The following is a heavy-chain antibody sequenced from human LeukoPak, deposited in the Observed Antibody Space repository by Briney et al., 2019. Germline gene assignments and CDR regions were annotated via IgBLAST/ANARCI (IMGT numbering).Heavy chain of an antibody. Sequence: ASVKVSCKASGYTFTSYYMHWVRQAPGQGLEWMGWINPNSGGTNYAQKFQGRVTMTRDTSISTAYMELSRLRSDDTAVYYCARGVVGVNWFDPWGQGTPVTVSS. CDR3: ARGVVGVNWFDP. CDR1: GYTFTSYY. J-gene: IGHJ5*02. V-gene: IGHV1-2*02. D-gene: IGHD1-26*01. CDR2: INPNSGGT.